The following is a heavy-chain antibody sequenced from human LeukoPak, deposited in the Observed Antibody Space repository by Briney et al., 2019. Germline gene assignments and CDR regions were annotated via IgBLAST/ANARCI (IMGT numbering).Heavy chain of an antibody. CDR3: ARGAMEYCGGDCYASWFDP. D-gene: IGHD2-21*02. Sequence: ASVKVSCKASGYTFTDYYIHWVRQAPGQGLEWMGWINPNSGGTNYAQNFQGRVTMTRDTSISTAYMELSRLRSDDTAVYYCARGAMEYCGGDCYASWFDPWGQGTLVTVSS. J-gene: IGHJ5*02. CDR2: INPNSGGT. V-gene: IGHV1-2*02. CDR1: GYTFTDYY.